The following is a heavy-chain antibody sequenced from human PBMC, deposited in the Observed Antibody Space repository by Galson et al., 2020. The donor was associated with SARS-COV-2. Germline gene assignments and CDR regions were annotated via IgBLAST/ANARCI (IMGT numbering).Heavy chain of an antibody. CDR1: GYIFTTYF. Sequence: ASVKVSCKASGYIFTTYFLHWVRQDPGQRLEWMGWINAVNGDTKYSQQFQGRVTFTRDTSASTAYMELRSLRSEDTAVYYCARLYDYNSEDDAYWGQGALLTVSS. V-gene: IGHV1-3*01. D-gene: IGHD3-10*01. J-gene: IGHJ4*02. CDR3: ARLYDYNSEDDAY. CDR2: INAVNGDT.